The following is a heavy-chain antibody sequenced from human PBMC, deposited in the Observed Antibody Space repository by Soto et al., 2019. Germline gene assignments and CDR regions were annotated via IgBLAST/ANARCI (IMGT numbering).Heavy chain of an antibody. CDR2: ISGSGGST. J-gene: IGHJ4*02. Sequence: EVQLLESGGGLVQPGGSLRLSCAASGFTFSSYAMSWVRQAPGKGLEWVSAISGSGGSTYYADSVKGRFTISRDNSKNTLYLQKNSLRAEDTAVYYCAKGENGTILFDYWGQGTLVTVSS. CDR3: AKGENGTILFDY. CDR1: GFTFSSYA. V-gene: IGHV3-23*01. D-gene: IGHD1-7*01.